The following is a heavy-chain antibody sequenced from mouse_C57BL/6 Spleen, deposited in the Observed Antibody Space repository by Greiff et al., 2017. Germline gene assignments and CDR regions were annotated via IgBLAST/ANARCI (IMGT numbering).Heavy chain of an antibody. CDR1: GYTFTDYY. Sequence: QVQLQQSGAELVRPGASVKLSCKASGYTFTDYYINWVKQRPGQGLEWIARIYPGSGNTYYNEQFKGKDTLTAEKSSSTAYLQLSSLTSEDSAVYFCARDSNPITTVVGDFDYWGQGTTLTVSS. CDR3: ARDSNPITTVVGDFDY. V-gene: IGHV1-76*01. D-gene: IGHD1-1*01. J-gene: IGHJ2*01. CDR2: IYPGSGNT.